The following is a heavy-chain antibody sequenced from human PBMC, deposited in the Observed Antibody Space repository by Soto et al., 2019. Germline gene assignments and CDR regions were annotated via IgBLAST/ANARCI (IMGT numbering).Heavy chain of an antibody. D-gene: IGHD3-3*01. V-gene: IGHV3-21*01. J-gene: IGHJ3*02. CDR3: ARDPYDFWSGYSSGGRAFDI. Sequence: GGSLRLSCAASGFTFSSYSMNWVRQAPGKGLEWVSSISSSSSYIYYADSVKGRFTISRDNAKKLQYLQMNSLRAEDTAVYYCARDPYDFWSGYSSGGRAFDIWGQGTMVTVSS. CDR1: GFTFSSYS. CDR2: ISSSSSYI.